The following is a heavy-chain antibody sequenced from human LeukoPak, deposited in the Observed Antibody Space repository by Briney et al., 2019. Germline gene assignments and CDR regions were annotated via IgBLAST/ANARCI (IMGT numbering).Heavy chain of an antibody. J-gene: IGHJ5*02. Sequence: ASVKGSCKASGYTFIGYYMHWVRQAPGQGLEWMGWINPNSGGTNYAQKFQGRVTMTRDTSISTAYMELSRLRSDDTAVYYCARKGRSGFWFDPWGQGTLVTVSS. CDR3: ARKGRSGFWFDP. CDR2: INPNSGGT. CDR1: GYTFIGYY. V-gene: IGHV1-2*02.